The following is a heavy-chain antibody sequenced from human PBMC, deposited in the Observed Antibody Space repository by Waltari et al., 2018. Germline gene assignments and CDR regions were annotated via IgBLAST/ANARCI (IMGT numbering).Heavy chain of an antibody. J-gene: IGHJ5*02. D-gene: IGHD2-21*01. V-gene: IGHV1-8*03. CDR2: LNPDSGKT. CDR1: GYTFTNYD. Sequence: QVLLVQSGPEVKKPGASVKVSCKASGYTFTNYDINWVGQATGHGLEWMGWLNPDSGKTGFAQNFQGRVTITRDTSIATVYMELSDLRSEDTAVYYCARGTRASRASYWLDPWGQGTLVTVSS. CDR3: ARGTRASRASYWLDP.